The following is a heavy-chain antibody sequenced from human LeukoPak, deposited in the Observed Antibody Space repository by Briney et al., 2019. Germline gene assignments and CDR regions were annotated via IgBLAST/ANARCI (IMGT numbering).Heavy chain of an antibody. CDR1: GFTFSSYG. CDR2: IWYDGSNK. J-gene: IGHJ4*02. CDR3: AREGGSNPKYYFDY. Sequence: GGSLRLSCAASGFTFSSYGMHWVRQAPGKGLEWVAVIWYDGSNKYYADSMKGRFTISRDNSKNTLYLQMNSLRAEDTAVYYCAREGGSNPKYYFDYWGQGTLVTVSS. V-gene: IGHV3-33*01. D-gene: IGHD1-26*01.